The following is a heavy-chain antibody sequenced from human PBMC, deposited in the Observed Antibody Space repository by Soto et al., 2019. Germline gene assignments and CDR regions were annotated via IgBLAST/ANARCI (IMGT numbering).Heavy chain of an antibody. J-gene: IGHJ4*02. CDR1: GYTFTVYY. D-gene: IGHD1-26*01. V-gene: IGHV1-2*02. CDR2: INPKSGGP. CDR3: ARDLAKGGGSAGFDY. Sequence: QVQLVQSGAEVKKPGASVNVSCKASGYTFTVYYMHWVRQAPGQGLEWMGWINPKSGGPMYPQKCQGRVTMTWDTSISTAYLALTRLRSDDTAVYYWARDLAKGGGSAGFDYWGQGTLVTVSS.